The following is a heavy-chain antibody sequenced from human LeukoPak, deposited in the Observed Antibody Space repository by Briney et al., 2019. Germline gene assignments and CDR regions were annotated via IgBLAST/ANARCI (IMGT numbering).Heavy chain of an antibody. CDR1: GFTFSSYS. D-gene: IGHD6-13*01. Sequence: GGSLRLSCAASGFTFSSYSMNWVRQAPGKGLEWVSFISSSSSYIYYADSVKGRFTISRDNAKNSLYLQMNSLRAEDTALYYCARLAAAGTYYYYYYMDVWGKGTTVTVSS. CDR2: ISSSSSYI. J-gene: IGHJ6*03. CDR3: ARLAAAGTYYYYYYMDV. V-gene: IGHV3-21*04.